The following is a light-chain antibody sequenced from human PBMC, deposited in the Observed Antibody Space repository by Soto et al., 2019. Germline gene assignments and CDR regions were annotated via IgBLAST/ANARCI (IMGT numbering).Light chain of an antibody. CDR1: QSVSSS. CDR2: GAS. CDR3: QQYHQWPIT. Sequence: EIVLTQSPGTLSLSPGEGATLSCRASQSVSSSYIAWYQQRPGQTPSLLIYGASTRATDMPGRFSGRGSGTEFTLTISSLQSEDFAVYYCQQYHQWPITFGQGTRLETK. V-gene: IGKV3-15*01. J-gene: IGKJ5*01.